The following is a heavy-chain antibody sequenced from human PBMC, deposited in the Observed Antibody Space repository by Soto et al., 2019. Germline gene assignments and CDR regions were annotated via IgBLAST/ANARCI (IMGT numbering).Heavy chain of an antibody. J-gene: IGHJ3*02. CDR3: ARDDIGAPNAFDM. D-gene: IGHD2-15*01. V-gene: IGHV3-30*03. CDR1: GFTFSRVS. CDR2: IINDGSEK. Sequence: PGGSLRLSCEASGFTFSRVSMNWVRQVPGKGLEWVAVIINDGSEKNHADSVKDRFTISRDNSKNTLYLQMDSLRAGDTALYYCARDDIGAPNAFDMWGQGTMVTVSS.